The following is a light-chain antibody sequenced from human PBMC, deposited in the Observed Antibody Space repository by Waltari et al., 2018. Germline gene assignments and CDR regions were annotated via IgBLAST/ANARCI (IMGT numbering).Light chain of an antibody. J-gene: IGLJ2*01. CDR1: GRDIGTYNY. CDR3: SSYRSSNNVV. Sequence: QSALTQPASVSGSPGQSITISCIGTGRDIGTYNYVSWYQQYPGKAPKLLIYEVTKRPSGVSHRFSGSKSGNTASLTISGLQAEDEAHYYCSSYRSSNNVVFGGGTKVTVL. V-gene: IGLV2-14*01. CDR2: EVT.